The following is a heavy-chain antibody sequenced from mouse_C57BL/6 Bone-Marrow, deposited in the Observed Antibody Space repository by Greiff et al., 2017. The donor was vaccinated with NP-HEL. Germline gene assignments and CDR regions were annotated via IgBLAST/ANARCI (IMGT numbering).Heavy chain of an antibody. CDR1: GYTFTSYW. CDR3: ARIGDYYGSSYDYYAMDY. V-gene: IGHV1-72*01. J-gene: IGHJ4*01. D-gene: IGHD1-1*01. CDR2: IDPNSGGT. Sequence: VQLQQPGAELVKSGASVKLSCKASGYTFTSYWMHWVKQRPGRGLEWIGRIDPNSGGTKYNEKFKSKATLTVDKPSSTAYMQLSSLTSEDSAVYYCARIGDYYGSSYDYYAMDYWGQGTSVTVSS.